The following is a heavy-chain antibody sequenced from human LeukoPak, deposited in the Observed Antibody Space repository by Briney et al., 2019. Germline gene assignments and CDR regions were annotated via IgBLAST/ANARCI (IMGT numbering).Heavy chain of an antibody. CDR3: ARDPTWFGESNYYFDY. Sequence: PGRSLRLSCAASGFTSSSYGMHWVRQAPGKGLEWVAVIWYDGSNKYYADSVKGRFTISRDNSKNTLYLQMNSLRAEDTAVYYCARDPTWFGESNYYFDYWGQGTLVTVSS. D-gene: IGHD3-10*01. CDR2: IWYDGSNK. J-gene: IGHJ4*02. CDR1: GFTSSSYG. V-gene: IGHV3-33*08.